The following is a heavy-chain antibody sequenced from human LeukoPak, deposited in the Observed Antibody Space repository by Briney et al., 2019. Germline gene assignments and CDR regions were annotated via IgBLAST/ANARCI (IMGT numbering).Heavy chain of an antibody. V-gene: IGHV4-59*01. CDR2: IFYSGST. CDR1: GDSISSYY. CDR3: ARAAYSSSSFILSYWFDP. D-gene: IGHD6-6*01. J-gene: IGHJ5*02. Sequence: SETLSLTCTVSGDSISSYYWSWIGQPPGKGLEWIGYIFYSGSTNYNPSLKSRVTISVDTSKNQFSLKLSSVTAADTAVYYCARAAYSSSSFILSYWFDPWGQGTLVTVSS.